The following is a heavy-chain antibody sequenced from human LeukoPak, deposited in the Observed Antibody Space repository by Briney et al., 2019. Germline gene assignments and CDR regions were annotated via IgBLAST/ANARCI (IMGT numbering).Heavy chain of an antibody. V-gene: IGHV4-59*12. J-gene: IGHJ4*02. CDR3: ARKGYSYGHDFDY. D-gene: IGHD5-18*01. CDR2: IYYNGNT. Sequence: SETLSLTCSVSDGSINSYYWNWIRRPPGKGLEWIGYIYYNGNTNYSPSLKSRVTMSVDTSKNLFSLKLSSVTAADTAVYYCARKGYSYGHDFDYWGQGTLVTVSS. CDR1: DGSINSYY.